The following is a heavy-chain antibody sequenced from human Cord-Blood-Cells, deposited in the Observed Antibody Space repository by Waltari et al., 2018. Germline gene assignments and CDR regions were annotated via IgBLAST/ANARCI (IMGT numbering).Heavy chain of an antibody. CDR1: CYSISSGYS. V-gene: IGHV4-38-2*02. CDR2: IYHSGST. D-gene: IGHD3-3*01. CDR3: ARDGYDF. Sequence: QVQLQESGPRLVKPSETLSLTCTVSCYSISSGYSWGWIRQPPGKGLEWIGSIYHSGSTYYNPSLKSRVTITVDTSKNQFSLKLSSVTAADTAVYYCARDGYDFWSQGTLVTVSS. J-gene: IGHJ4*02.